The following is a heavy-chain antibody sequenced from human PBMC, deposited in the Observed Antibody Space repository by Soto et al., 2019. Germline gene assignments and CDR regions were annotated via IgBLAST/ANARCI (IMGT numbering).Heavy chain of an antibody. CDR3: AREGWEVCSGGSCYLRTHYMDV. V-gene: IGHV4-34*01. D-gene: IGHD2-15*01. J-gene: IGHJ6*03. Sequence: PFETNPLPSSVLEGTLVDYYGSRIIKPTGKGLAWIGEINHSGSTNYNPSLKSRVTISVDTPKNQFSLKLSSVTAADTAVYYCAREGWEVCSGGSCYLRTHYMDVWGKGTTVTVSS. CDR2: INHSGST. CDR1: EGTLVDYY.